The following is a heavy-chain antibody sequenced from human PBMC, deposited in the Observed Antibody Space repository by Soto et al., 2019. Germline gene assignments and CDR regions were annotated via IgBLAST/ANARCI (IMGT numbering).Heavy chain of an antibody. Sequence: GASVKVSCKASGGTFSSYAISWVRQAPGQGLEWMGGIIPIFGTANYAQKFQGRVTITADESTSTAYMGLSSLRSEDTAVYYCARVGAYYYDSSGYRPFDYWGQGTLVTVSS. D-gene: IGHD3-22*01. CDR1: GGTFSSYA. CDR3: ARVGAYYYDSSGYRPFDY. V-gene: IGHV1-69*13. CDR2: IIPIFGTA. J-gene: IGHJ4*02.